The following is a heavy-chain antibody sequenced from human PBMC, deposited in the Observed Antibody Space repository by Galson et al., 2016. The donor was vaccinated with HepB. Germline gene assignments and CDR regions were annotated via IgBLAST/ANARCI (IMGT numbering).Heavy chain of an antibody. Sequence: SLRLSCAASGFSFNRYWMSWVRQAPGKGLEWVANINEDGSEKYFVDSVKGRFNISRDNAENALYLQMTSLRAEDTAVYYCARDLVQLLYYNMDVWGQGTTVTVSS. D-gene: IGHD1-1*01. CDR1: GFSFNRYW. CDR2: INEDGSEK. J-gene: IGHJ6*02. CDR3: ARDLVQLLYYNMDV. V-gene: IGHV3-7*01.